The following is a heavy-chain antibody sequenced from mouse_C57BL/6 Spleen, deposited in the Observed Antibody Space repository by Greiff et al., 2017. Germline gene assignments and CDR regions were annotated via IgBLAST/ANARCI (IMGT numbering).Heavy chain of an antibody. J-gene: IGHJ2*01. CDR3: AREGTDYFDY. Sequence: VQLQQPGAELVKPGASVKLSCKASGYTFTSYWMHWVKQRPIQGLEWIGNIDPSDSETQYNQKFKDKATLTVDKSSSSAYMQLSSLTSEDSAVYYCAREGTDYFDYWGQGTTLTVSS. V-gene: IGHV1-52*01. D-gene: IGHD3-3*01. CDR2: IDPSDSET. CDR1: GYTFTSYW.